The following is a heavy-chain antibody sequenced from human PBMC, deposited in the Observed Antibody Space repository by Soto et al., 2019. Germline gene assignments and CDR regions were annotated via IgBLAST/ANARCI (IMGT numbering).Heavy chain of an antibody. CDR2: INQSGST. CDR3: ARGISRIDAPDKYYFDS. D-gene: IGHD3-22*01. J-gene: IGHJ4*02. Sequence: PSETLSLTCAVDGGSCSGYYWTWIRQPPGKGLEWIGEINQSGSTNYNTSLKSRVDISVDTSKNQLSLKLSSVTAADTSIYYCARGISRIDAPDKYYFDSWGQGTLVTVSS. CDR1: GGSCSGYY. V-gene: IGHV4-34*01.